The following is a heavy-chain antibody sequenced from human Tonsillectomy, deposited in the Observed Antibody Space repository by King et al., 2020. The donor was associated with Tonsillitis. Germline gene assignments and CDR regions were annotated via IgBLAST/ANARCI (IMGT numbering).Heavy chain of an antibody. CDR2: ISGGGFST. CDR3: ARGYCSGGKCYYDAFDF. V-gene: IGHV3-23*04. J-gene: IGHJ3*01. D-gene: IGHD2-15*01. CDR1: GFTFGEYG. Sequence: VQLVESGGGLARLGRSLRVSCVVSGFTFGEYGMSWVRQAPGKGLEWVSAISGGGFSTYYAESVEGRFVISRDNSENTLYLQMNNLRTEDTAIYYCARGYCSGGKCYYDAFDFWGQGTMLTVSS.